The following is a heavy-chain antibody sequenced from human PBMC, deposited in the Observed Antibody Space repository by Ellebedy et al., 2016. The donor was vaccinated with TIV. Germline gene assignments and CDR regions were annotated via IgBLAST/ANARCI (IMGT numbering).Heavy chain of an antibody. Sequence: MPSETLSLTCTVSGGSISSSSYYWGWIRQPPGKGLEWIGSIYYSGSTYYNPSLKSRVTISVDTSKNQFSLKLSSVTAADTAVYYCARLASYGYVGYWGQGTLVTVSS. CDR3: ARLASYGYVGY. D-gene: IGHD5-18*01. J-gene: IGHJ4*02. CDR2: IYYSGST. V-gene: IGHV4-39*01. CDR1: GGSISSSSYY.